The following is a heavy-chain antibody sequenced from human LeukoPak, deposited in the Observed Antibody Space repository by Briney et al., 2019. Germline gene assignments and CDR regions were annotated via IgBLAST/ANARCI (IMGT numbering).Heavy chain of an antibody. J-gene: IGHJ6*03. Sequence: PGGSLRLSCAASGFTFSSYSMNWVRQAPGKGLEWASSISSSSSYIYYADSVKGRFTISRDNAKNSLYLQMNSLRAEDTAVYYCARAPGDFWSGYQVFNYYYYMDVWGKGTTVTVSS. V-gene: IGHV3-21*01. CDR1: GFTFSSYS. CDR2: ISSSSSYI. CDR3: ARAPGDFWSGYQVFNYYYYMDV. D-gene: IGHD3-3*01.